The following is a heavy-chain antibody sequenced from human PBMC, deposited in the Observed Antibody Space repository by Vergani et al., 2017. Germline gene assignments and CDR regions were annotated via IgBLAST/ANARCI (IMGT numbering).Heavy chain of an antibody. CDR2: IRSKAYGGTT. V-gene: IGHV3-49*03. D-gene: IGHD3-16*02. CDR3: TRQDYDYVRGSYRPWYYYGMDV. CDR1: GFTFGYYA. J-gene: IGHJ6*02. Sequence: EVPLVESGGDLVQPGRSLRLSCTASGFTFGYYAMDWFRPAPGQGLEWVGSIRSKAYGGTTEYAASVKGKFTISRDDSKSIAYLQMNSLKTEDTAVYYCTRQDYDYVRGSYRPWYYYGMDVWGQGTTVTVSS.